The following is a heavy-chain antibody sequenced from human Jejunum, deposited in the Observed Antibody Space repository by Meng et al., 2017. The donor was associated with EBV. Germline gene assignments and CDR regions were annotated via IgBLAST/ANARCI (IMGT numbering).Heavy chain of an antibody. V-gene: IGHV3-74*01. CDR2: ITSDGSVT. CDR3: ARGDGSHFS. CDR1: GFNFSIYW. D-gene: IGHD5-24*01. J-gene: IGHJ5*02. Sequence: EVRLVESVGGLLHLGDSLRLSCAAAGFNFSIYWMHWVRQAPGKGLVWVSHITSDGSVTTYADSVKGRFTISRDNAKNTVYLQMNSLRAEDTAVYYCARGDGSHFSWGQGTLVTVSS.